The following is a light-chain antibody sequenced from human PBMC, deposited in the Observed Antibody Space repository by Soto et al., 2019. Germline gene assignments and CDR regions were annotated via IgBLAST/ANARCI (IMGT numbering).Light chain of an antibody. CDR3: QQYGSSPPWT. CDR2: GTS. V-gene: IGKV3-20*01. CDR1: QSVSSIF. Sequence: ENVLTQSPGTLSLSPGERATLSCRASQSVSSIFLAWYQQKPGQAPRLLIYGTSSRASGIPDRFSGVGSGTDFTLTIGRLEPEDFAVYYCQQYGSSPPWTFGQGTKVDIK. J-gene: IGKJ1*01.